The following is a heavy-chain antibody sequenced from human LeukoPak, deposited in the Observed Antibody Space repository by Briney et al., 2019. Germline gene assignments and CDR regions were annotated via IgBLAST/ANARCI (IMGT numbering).Heavy chain of an antibody. Sequence: GGSLRLSCAASGFTFISFAMSWVRQAPGKGLEWVSTISGSGGTTNYADSVKGRFTFSRDNSKNTLYLQMNSLRAEDTAVYYCTKDLPDYGDYIEGYWGQGTLVTVSS. CDR2: ISGSGGTT. D-gene: IGHD4-17*01. CDR1: GFTFISFA. J-gene: IGHJ4*02. CDR3: TKDLPDYGDYIEGY. V-gene: IGHV3-23*01.